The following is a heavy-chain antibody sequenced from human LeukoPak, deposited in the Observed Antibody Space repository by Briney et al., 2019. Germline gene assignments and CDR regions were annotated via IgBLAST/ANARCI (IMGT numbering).Heavy chain of an antibody. CDR1: GFTFSSYG. Sequence: GGSLRLSCAASGFTFSSYGMHWVRQAPGKGLEWVAFIRYDGSNKYYADSVKGRFTISRDNSKNTLYLQMNSLRAEDTAVYYCAKEWSQNLRSDYWGQGTLVTVSS. V-gene: IGHV3-30*02. CDR3: AKEWSQNLRSDY. J-gene: IGHJ4*02. D-gene: IGHD2-8*01. CDR2: IRYDGSNK.